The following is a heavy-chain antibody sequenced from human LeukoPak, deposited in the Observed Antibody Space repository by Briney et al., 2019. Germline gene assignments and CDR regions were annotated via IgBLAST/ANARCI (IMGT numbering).Heavy chain of an antibody. J-gene: IGHJ1*01. D-gene: IGHD6-13*01. Sequence: ASVKVSCKASGGTFSSYAISWVRQAPGQGLEWMGRINPNSGGTNYAQKFQGRVTMTRDTSISTAYMELSRLRSDDTAVYYCARQDIAAAGTGYFQHWGQGTLVTVSS. CDR1: GGTFSSYA. CDR2: INPNSGGT. V-gene: IGHV1-2*06. CDR3: ARQDIAAAGTGYFQH.